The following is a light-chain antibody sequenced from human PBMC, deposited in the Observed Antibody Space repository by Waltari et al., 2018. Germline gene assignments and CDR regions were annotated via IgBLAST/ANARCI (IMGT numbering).Light chain of an antibody. CDR2: DVA. V-gene: IGLV2-14*03. CDR1: SSDVGGYKY. Sequence: QSALTQPASVSGSPGQSISVSCKGTSSDVGGYKYVSWYQHHPGKAPKLLIYDVAKRSSGVCDRFSGSKTGNTASLTISGLRAEDEAFYYCSSYSTTSAVVFGGGTKMTVL. J-gene: IGLJ2*01. CDR3: SSYSTTSAVV.